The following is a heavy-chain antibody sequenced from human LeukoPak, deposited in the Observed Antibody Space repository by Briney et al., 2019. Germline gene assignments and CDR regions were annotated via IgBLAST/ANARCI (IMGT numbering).Heavy chain of an antibody. CDR1: GYTFTRYY. CDR3: ARSRVIVSTPDY. CDR2: INPNSGGT. J-gene: IGHJ4*02. V-gene: IGHV1-2*02. D-gene: IGHD1-26*01. Sequence: ASVKVCCKAAGYTFTRYYMHGVRQAPGQGLEGIGWINPNSGGTNYAQKFQGSVTTTSDTSISTAYMELTRLRSDDAAVYYCARSRVIVSTPDYWGQGTLVTVSS.